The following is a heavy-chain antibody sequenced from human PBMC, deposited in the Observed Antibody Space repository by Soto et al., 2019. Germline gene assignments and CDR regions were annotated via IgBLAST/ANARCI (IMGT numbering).Heavy chain of an antibody. CDR3: AKCYGSGCRAFDF. CDR1: GDTFSTYT. CDR2: IIPMLGMS. Sequence: QVHLVQSGAEVKKPGSSVKVSCKASGDTFSTYTINWVRQAPGQRLEWMGRIIPMLGMSNYALKFQGRVTSTADRSTTTVYTHLSSLSSGDTTRYYGAKCYGSGCRAFDFWGQGTLVTVSS. V-gene: IGHV1-69*02. J-gene: IGHJ4*02. D-gene: IGHD3-10*01.